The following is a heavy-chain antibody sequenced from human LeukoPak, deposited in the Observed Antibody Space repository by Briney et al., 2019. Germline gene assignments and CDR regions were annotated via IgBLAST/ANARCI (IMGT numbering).Heavy chain of an antibody. D-gene: IGHD6-6*01. CDR1: GFTISSHS. Sequence: GSLILSCAASGFTISSHSMAWGRQAPGKGLEWGSAIRGSGDTALYADSVKGRFTISRDNFKNIVYLEMNSLRAEDTATYYCAKVTWESRPPDCNSWGPGTLVTVSS. CDR3: AKVTWESRPPDCNS. CDR2: IRGSGDTA. V-gene: IGHV3-23*01. J-gene: IGHJ4*02.